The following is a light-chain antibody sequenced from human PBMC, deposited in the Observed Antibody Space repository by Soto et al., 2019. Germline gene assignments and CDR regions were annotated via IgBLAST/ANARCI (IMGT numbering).Light chain of an antibody. CDR1: SSNIGAGYD. CDR2: DNT. V-gene: IGLV1-40*01. J-gene: IGLJ2*01. Sequence: QSALTQPPSVSGAPGQRVTISCTGSSSNIGAGYDVHWYQHLPGAAPKLLIYDNTHRPSGVPDRFSASKSGTSASLAITGLQADDEGDYYCQSYDNSLSGSLFGGGTKVTVL. CDR3: QSYDNSLSGSL.